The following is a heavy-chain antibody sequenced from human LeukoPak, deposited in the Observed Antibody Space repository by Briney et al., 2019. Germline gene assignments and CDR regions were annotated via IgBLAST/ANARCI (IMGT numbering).Heavy chain of an antibody. D-gene: IGHD3-22*01. V-gene: IGHV1-69*05. CDR3: ARELGYYYDSSGSPFDY. CDR2: IIPIFGTA. CDR1: GGTFSSYA. Sequence: ASVKVSCKASGGTFSSYAISWVRQAPGQGLEWMGGIIPIFGTANYAQKFQGRVTITKDESTSTAYMELSSLRSEDTAVYYCARELGYYYDSSGSPFDYWGQGTLVTVSS. J-gene: IGHJ4*02.